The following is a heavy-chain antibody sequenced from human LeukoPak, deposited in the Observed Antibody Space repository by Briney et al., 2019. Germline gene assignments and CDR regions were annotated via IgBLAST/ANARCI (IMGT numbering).Heavy chain of an antibody. J-gene: IGHJ4*02. CDR3: ARAPRY. CDR2: LGGSGADI. CDR1: GFTFSNYG. Sequence: GGSLRLSCAASGFTFSNYGLSWVRQAPGKGLEWVSGLGGSGADIFYADSVKGRFTISRDNAKNSLYLQMNSLRAEDTAVYYCARAPRYWGQGTLVTVSS. V-gene: IGHV3-23*01.